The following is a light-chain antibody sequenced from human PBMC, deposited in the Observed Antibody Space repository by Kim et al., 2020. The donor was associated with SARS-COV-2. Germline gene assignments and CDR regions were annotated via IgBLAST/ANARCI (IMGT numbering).Light chain of an antibody. CDR1: SSDVGGYNY. V-gene: IGLV2-14*03. CDR3: SSYTSSSTPHYV. Sequence: SITLSCTGTSSDVGGYNYVSWYQQHPGKAPKLMIYDVSNRPSGVSNRFSGSKSGNTASLTISGLQAEDEADYYCSSYTSSSTPHYVFGTGTKVTVL. J-gene: IGLJ1*01. CDR2: DVS.